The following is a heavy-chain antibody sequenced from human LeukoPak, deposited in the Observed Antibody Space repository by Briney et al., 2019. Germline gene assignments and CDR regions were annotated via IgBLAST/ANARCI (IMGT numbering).Heavy chain of an antibody. CDR1: GGSISSGGYY. D-gene: IGHD3-10*01. J-gene: IGHJ5*02. V-gene: IGHV4-31*03. CDR2: IYYSGNT. CDR3: ASHIWFGKLNWFDP. Sequence: PSQTLSLTCTVSGGSISSGGYYWSWIRQHPGRGLEWIGYIYYSGNTSYNPSLKSRVTISVDTSKNQFSLKLSSVTAADTAVYYCASHIWFGKLNWFDPWGQGILVTVSS.